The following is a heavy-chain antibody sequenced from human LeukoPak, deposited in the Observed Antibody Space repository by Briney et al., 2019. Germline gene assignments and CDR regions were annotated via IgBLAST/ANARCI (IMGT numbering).Heavy chain of an antibody. J-gene: IGHJ4*02. D-gene: IGHD3-10*02. CDR2: IYHSGST. CDR3: ARTVRGVTNCFDY. CDR1: GGSISSSNW. V-gene: IGHV4-4*02. Sequence: SGTLSLTCAVSGGSISSSNWWSWVRQPPGKGLEWIGEIYHSGSTNYNPSLKSRVTISVDKSKNQFSLKLSSVTAADTAVYYCARTVRGVTNCFDYWGQGTLVTVSS.